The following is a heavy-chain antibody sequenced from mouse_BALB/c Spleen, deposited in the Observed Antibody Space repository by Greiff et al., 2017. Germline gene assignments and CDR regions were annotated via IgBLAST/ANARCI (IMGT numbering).Heavy chain of an antibody. V-gene: IGHV1-80*01. CDR1: GYAFSSYW. CDR3: AIMDGNYHYAMDY. Sequence: VQLVESGAELVRPWSSVKISCKASGYAFSSYWMNWVKQRPGQGLEWIGQIYPGDGDTNYNGKFKGKATLTADKSSSTAYMQLSSLTSEDSAVYYCAIMDGNYHYAMDYWGQGTSVTVSS. CDR2: IYPGDGDT. D-gene: IGHD2-1*01. J-gene: IGHJ4*01.